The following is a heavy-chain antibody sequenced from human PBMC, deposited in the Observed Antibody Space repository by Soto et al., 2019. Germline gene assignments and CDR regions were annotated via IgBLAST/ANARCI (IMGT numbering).Heavy chain of an antibody. V-gene: IGHV1-18*04. CDR2: ISAYNGNT. J-gene: IGHJ6*02. CDR3: AREDVEPAATGYYSYGMDV. D-gene: IGHD2-2*01. Sequence: SVKVSCKASGYIFTNYGISWVRQAPGQGLEWMGWISAYNGNTNYAQKFQGRVTMTTDTSTSTAYMEVRSLRSDDTAVYYCAREDVEPAATGYYSYGMDVWGQGTTVTVSS. CDR1: GYIFTNYG.